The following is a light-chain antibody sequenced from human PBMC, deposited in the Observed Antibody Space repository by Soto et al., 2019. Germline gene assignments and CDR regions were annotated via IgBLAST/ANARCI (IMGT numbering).Light chain of an antibody. CDR3: QQYNSWPPLT. V-gene: IGKV3-15*01. CDR1: QSVSSN. Sequence: EIVMTQSPATLSVSPGERATLSCRASQSVSSNLAWYQQKPGQAPRLLIYGASNSATGIPARFSGSVSGTEFTLTISSLQSEDLAVYYCQQYNSWPPLTFGGGTKVEIK. CDR2: GAS. J-gene: IGKJ4*01.